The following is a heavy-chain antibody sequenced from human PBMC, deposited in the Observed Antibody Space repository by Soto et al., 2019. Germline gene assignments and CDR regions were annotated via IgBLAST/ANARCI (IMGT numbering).Heavy chain of an antibody. D-gene: IGHD3-3*01. CDR3: ASRYYDFWSGYYNGFDP. Sequence: SETLSLTCTVSGGSISSGGYYWSWIRQHPGKGLEWIGYIYYSGSTYYNPSLKSRVTISVDTSKNQFSLKLSSVTAADTAVYYCASRYYDFWSGYYNGFDPWGQGTLVTVSS. J-gene: IGHJ5*02. CDR1: GGSISSGGYY. CDR2: IYYSGST. V-gene: IGHV4-31*03.